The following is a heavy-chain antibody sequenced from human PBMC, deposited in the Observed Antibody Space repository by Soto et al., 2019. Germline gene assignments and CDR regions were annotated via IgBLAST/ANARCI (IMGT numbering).Heavy chain of an antibody. D-gene: IGHD1-1*01. J-gene: IGHJ6*02. CDR1: GGTFTSYA. V-gene: IGHV1-69*06. Sequence: SVKVSCKASGGTFTSYAINWVRQAPGQGLEWMGGIIPIFGTANYAQKFQGRVTITADKSTSTAYMELSSLRSEDTAVYYCARTGTTRDYYYYGMDVWGQGTTVTVSS. CDR2: IIPIFGTA. CDR3: ARTGTTRDYYYYGMDV.